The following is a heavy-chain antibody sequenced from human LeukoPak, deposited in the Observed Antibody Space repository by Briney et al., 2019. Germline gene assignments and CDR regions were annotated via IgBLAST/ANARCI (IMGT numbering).Heavy chain of an antibody. D-gene: IGHD3-9*01. CDR2: IYSSGST. J-gene: IGHJ4*02. CDR3: ARVIRTTGYYSNPKSGSFDF. CDR1: GGSITSSHHY. Sequence: SETLSLTCAVSGGSITSSHHYWGWIRQPPGKGLEWIVSIYSSGSTYYNPSLRTRVTTSVDTSKNQFSLKLTSVTAADTAVYYCARVIRTTGYYSNPKSGSFDFWGQGTLVTVSS. V-gene: IGHV4-39*01.